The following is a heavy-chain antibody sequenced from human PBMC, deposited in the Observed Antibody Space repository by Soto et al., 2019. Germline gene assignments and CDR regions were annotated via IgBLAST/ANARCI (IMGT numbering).Heavy chain of an antibody. CDR1: GFTFSNAW. V-gene: IGHV3-15*01. D-gene: IGHD1-26*01. Sequence: GGSLRLSCAASGFTFSNAWMSWVRQAPGKGLEWVGRIKSKTDGGTTDYAAPVKGRFTISRDDSKNTLYLQMNSLNTEDTAVYYCTTHSWELHLFDYWGQGTLVTVSS. CDR3: TTHSWELHLFDY. CDR2: IKSKTDGGTT. J-gene: IGHJ4*02.